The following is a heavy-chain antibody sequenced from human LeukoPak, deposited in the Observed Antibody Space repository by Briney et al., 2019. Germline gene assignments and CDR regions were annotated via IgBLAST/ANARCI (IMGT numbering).Heavy chain of an antibody. Sequence: SETLSLTCAVYSGSFANYYWNWIRQPPGKGLEWIGEINHSGSTNYNPSLKSRFTISVDTSKNHFSLRLSSATAADTAVYYCASFSSGSGSLDYWGQGTLVTVSS. D-gene: IGHD3-10*01. V-gene: IGHV4-34*01. CDR1: SGSFANYY. CDR3: ASFSSGSGSLDY. CDR2: INHSGST. J-gene: IGHJ4*02.